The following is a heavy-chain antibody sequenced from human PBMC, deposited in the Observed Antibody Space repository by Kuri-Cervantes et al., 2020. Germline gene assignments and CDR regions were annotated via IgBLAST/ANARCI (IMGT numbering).Heavy chain of an antibody. V-gene: IGHV1-2*02. CDR1: GYTFTGYY. D-gene: IGHD2-2*01. J-gene: IGHJ3*02. CDR3: ATRAPYIVVVPAAANAFDI. Sequence: ASVKVSCKASGYTFTGYYMHWVRQAPGQGLEWMGWINPNSGGTNYAQKFQGRVTMTEDTSTDTAYMELSSLRSEDTAVYYCATRAPYIVVVPAAANAFDIWGQGTMVTVSS. CDR2: INPNSGGT.